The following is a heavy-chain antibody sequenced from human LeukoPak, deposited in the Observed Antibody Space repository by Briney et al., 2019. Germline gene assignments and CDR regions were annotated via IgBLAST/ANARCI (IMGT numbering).Heavy chain of an antibody. V-gene: IGHV4-39*07. Sequence: SETLSLTCTVSAGSISSSSYYWGWIRQPPGKGLEWIGSIYYSGSAYYNPSLKSRVTASVDTSKNQFSLKLTSVTAADTAVYYCVRYCSGGSCYDKGIDYWGQGTLVTVSS. D-gene: IGHD2-15*01. CDR2: IYYSGSA. J-gene: IGHJ4*02. CDR1: AGSISSSSYY. CDR3: VRYCSGGSCYDKGIDY.